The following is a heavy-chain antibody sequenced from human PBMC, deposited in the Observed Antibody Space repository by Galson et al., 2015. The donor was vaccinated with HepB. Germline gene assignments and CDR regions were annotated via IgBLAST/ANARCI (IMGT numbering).Heavy chain of an antibody. Sequence: SVKVSCKASGYTFTSYYMHWVRQAPGQGLEWMGIINPSGGSTSYAQKFQGRVTMTRDTSTSTVYMELSSLRSEDTAVYYCARGAFSDGYNVYYYYGMDVWGQGTTVTVSS. D-gene: IGHD5-24*01. CDR2: INPSGGST. J-gene: IGHJ6*02. CDR3: ARGAFSDGYNVYYYYGMDV. CDR1: GYTFTSYY. V-gene: IGHV1-46*03.